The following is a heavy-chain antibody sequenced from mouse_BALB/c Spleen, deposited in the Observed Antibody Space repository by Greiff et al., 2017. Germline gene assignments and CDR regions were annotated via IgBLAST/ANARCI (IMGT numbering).Heavy chain of an antibody. J-gene: IGHJ3*01. Sequence: EVQVVESGGGLVKPGGSLKLSCAASGFAFSSYDMSWVRQTPEKRLEWVAYISSGGGSTYYPDTVKGRFTISRDNAKNTLYLQMSSLKSEDTAMYYCARQDYVHAWFAYWGQGTLVTVSA. D-gene: IGHD1-1*02. CDR2: ISSGGGST. CDR1: GFAFSSYD. CDR3: ARQDYVHAWFAY. V-gene: IGHV5-12-1*01.